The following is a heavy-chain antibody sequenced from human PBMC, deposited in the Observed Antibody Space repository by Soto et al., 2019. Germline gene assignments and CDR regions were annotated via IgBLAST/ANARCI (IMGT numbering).Heavy chain of an antibody. J-gene: IGHJ3*02. V-gene: IGHV4-59*08. CDR1: GGSIISYY. D-gene: IGHD3-22*01. Sequence: SETLSLTCTVLGGSIISYYWSWIRQPPGKGLEWIGYIYYSGSTNYNPSLKSRVTISVDTSKNQFSLKLSSVTAADTAVYYCARATQYYFDTSGHPTGPHSALDIWGQGTMVTGSS. CDR3: ARATQYYFDTSGHPTGPHSALDI. CDR2: IYYSGST.